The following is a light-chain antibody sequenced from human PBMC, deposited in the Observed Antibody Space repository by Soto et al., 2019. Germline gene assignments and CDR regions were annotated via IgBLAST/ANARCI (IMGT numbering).Light chain of an antibody. CDR1: QDINKN. CDR2: DAS. CDR3: QQYESIPLT. V-gene: IGKV1-33*01. Sequence: DIQMTQSPSSLSASVGDRVTITCQASQDINKNLIWYQQKPGKAPKLLIYDASDLETGVPSRFSGSGSGTGFTFTISSLQPEDFATYYCQQYESIPLTFGQGTRVEI. J-gene: IGKJ5*01.